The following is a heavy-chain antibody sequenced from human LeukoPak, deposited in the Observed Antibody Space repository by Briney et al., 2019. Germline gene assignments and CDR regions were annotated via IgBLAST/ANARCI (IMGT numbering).Heavy chain of an antibody. CDR3: AKDRGGSNWNDAFDI. D-gene: IGHD1-1*01. V-gene: IGHV3-23*01. J-gene: IGHJ3*02. CDR1: GFTFSSYA. CDR2: ITGNGGTT. Sequence: PGGSLRLSCAASGFTFSSYAMSWVRQAPGKGLEWVSGITGNGGTTYYADSVKGRFTISRDNSQNTLYLQMNSLRAEDTAIYYCAKDRGGSNWNDAFDIWGQGTMVTVSS.